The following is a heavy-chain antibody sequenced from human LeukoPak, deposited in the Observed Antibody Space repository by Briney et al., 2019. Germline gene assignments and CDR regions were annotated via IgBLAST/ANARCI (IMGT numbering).Heavy chain of an antibody. CDR3: ARERQYPAQVTYGMDV. D-gene: IGHD2/OR15-2a*01. J-gene: IGHJ6*02. Sequence: GESLKISCKASGYSFTSYWIGCVRHMPGKGLEWMGIIYPGDSDTRYSLSFQGQVTISADKSISTAYLQWSSLKASDTAMYYCARERQYPAQVTYGMDVWGQGTTVTVSS. CDR2: IYPGDSDT. V-gene: IGHV5-51*01. CDR1: GYSFTSYW.